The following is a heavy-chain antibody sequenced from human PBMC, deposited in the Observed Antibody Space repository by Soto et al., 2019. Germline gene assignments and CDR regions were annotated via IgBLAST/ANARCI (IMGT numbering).Heavy chain of an antibody. V-gene: IGHV3-9*01. CDR2: INWKSDI. D-gene: IGHD3-16*01. CDR1: GFTFDDNA. Sequence: GGSLRLSCAVSGFTFDDNAMHWVRQAPEKGPEWVSGINWKSDIGYADSVKGRFTISRDNAENSLYLQMNSLRAEDTALYYCAISQDRGGRTTFIYWGQGTQVTVSS. J-gene: IGHJ4*02. CDR3: AISQDRGGRTTFIY.